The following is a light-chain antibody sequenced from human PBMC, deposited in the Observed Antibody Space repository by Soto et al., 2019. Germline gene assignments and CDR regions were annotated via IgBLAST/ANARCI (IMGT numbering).Light chain of an antibody. Sequence: DVQMTQSPSSLSASAGDRVTISCRASQGIHNNLAWYQQKPGKPPKLLMYSESTVQSGVPSQFSASGYGTEFTLTISTLQPEDGATYYCQKYDNALRTFGGGTTVEI. CDR3: QKYDNALRT. J-gene: IGKJ4*01. V-gene: IGKV1-27*01. CDR2: SES. CDR1: QGIHNN.